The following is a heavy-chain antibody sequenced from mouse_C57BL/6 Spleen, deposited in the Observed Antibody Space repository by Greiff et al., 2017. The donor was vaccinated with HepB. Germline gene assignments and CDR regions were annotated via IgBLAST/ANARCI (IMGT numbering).Heavy chain of an antibody. CDR3: ARQDYYGSSYDDMDD. D-gene: IGHD1-1*01. CDR1: GFTFSDYG. Sequence: EVQLQQSGGGLVKPGGSLKLSCAASGFTFSDYGMHWVRQTPEKGLEWVAYISSGSSTIYYADTVKGRFTISRDNAKNTLYLQMTSLRSEDTAMYYCARQDYYGSSYDDMDDWGQGTSVTVSS. V-gene: IGHV5-17*01. J-gene: IGHJ4*01. CDR2: ISSGSSTI.